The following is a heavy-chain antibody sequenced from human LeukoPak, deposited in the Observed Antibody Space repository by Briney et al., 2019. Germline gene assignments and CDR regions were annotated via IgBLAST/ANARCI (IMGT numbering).Heavy chain of an antibody. V-gene: IGHV1-2*02. D-gene: IGHD6-6*01. CDR3: AREYSSSSGRLYDY. CDR2: INPNSGGT. J-gene: IGHJ4*02. CDR1: GYTFTGYY. Sequence: ASVKVSCKASGYTFTGYYMHWVRQAPGQGLEWMGWINPNSGGTNYAQKFQGRVTMTRDTSINTAYMELSRLTSDDTAVYYCAREYSSSSGRLYDYWGLGTLVTVSS.